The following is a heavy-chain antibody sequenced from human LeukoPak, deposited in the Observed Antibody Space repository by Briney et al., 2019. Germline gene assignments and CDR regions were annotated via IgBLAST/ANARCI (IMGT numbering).Heavy chain of an antibody. CDR3: ARERKKWMDV. Sequence: SETLSLTCAVYGRPFSGYYWSWIRQPPGKGLEWIGELNHSGSTNYNPSLKSRVTISVDTSKNQFSLKLSSVTAADTAVYYCARERKKWMDVWGKGTAVTVSS. D-gene: IGHD2-8*01. J-gene: IGHJ6*04. CDR1: GRPFSGYY. CDR2: LNHSGST. V-gene: IGHV4-34*01.